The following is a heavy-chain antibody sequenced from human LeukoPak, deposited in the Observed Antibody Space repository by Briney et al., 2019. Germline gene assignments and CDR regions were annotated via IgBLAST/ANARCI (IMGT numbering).Heavy chain of an antibody. Sequence: ASVKVSCKASGYTFTRYAMNWVRQAPGQGLEWMGWMNPNSGNTGYAQKFQGRVTMTRNTSISTAYMELSSLRSEDTAVYYCARSSIAAAGTDYWGQGTLVTVSS. J-gene: IGHJ4*02. CDR3: ARSSIAAAGTDY. V-gene: IGHV1-8*01. D-gene: IGHD6-13*01. CDR2: MNPNSGNT. CDR1: GYTFTRYA.